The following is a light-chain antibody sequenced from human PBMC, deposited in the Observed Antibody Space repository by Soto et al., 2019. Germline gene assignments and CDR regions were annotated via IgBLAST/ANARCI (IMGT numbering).Light chain of an antibody. Sequence: DIQMTQSPSTLSASVGDRVTITCRASQSISSWLAWYQQKPGKAPKLLIYKASSLESGVPSRFSGSGSGTEFTLTISSLQHDDFATSYCQQYNSYRWTFGQGTKVEIK. CDR1: QSISSW. CDR2: KAS. V-gene: IGKV1-5*03. CDR3: QQYNSYRWT. J-gene: IGKJ1*01.